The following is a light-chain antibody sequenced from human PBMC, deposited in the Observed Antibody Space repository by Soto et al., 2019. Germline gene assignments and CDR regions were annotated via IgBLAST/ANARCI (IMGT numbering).Light chain of an antibody. CDR2: DAS. J-gene: IGKJ1*01. Sequence: DIQMTQSPSTLSASVGDRVTSTCRASQSIGSWLAWYQQKPGKAPKLLIYDASSLESGVPSRFSGSGSGTEITLTISSLQPDDFATYYCQQYNSYSTWTFGQGTKVDIK. V-gene: IGKV1-5*01. CDR1: QSIGSW. CDR3: QQYNSYSTWT.